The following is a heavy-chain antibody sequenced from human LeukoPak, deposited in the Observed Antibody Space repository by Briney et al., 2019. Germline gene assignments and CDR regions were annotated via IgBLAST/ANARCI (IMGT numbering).Heavy chain of an antibody. D-gene: IGHD2/OR15-2a*01. CDR2: IYYSGST. CDR3: ATLLGVGYYYYYHGMDV. CDR1: GGSISSSSYY. J-gene: IGHJ6*02. V-gene: IGHV4-39*01. Sequence: SETLSLTCTVSGGSISSSSYYWGWIRQPPGKGLEWIGSIYYSGSTYYNPSLKSRVTISVDTSKNQFSLKLSSVTAADTAVYYCATLLGVGYYYYYHGMDVWGQGTTVTVSS.